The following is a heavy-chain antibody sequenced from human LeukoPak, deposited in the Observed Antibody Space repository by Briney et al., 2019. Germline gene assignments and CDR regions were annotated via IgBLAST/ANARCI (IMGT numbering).Heavy chain of an antibody. CDR3: ARERSDAIFGVVPYYMDV. D-gene: IGHD3-3*01. Sequence: ASVKVSCKASGYTFTSYDINWVRQATGQGLEWMGWMNPNSGNTGYAQKFQGRVTITRNTSISKDYMELSSLRSEDTAVYYCARERSDAIFGVVPYYMDVWGKGTTVTVSS. CDR2: MNPNSGNT. V-gene: IGHV1-8*03. J-gene: IGHJ6*03. CDR1: GYTFTSYD.